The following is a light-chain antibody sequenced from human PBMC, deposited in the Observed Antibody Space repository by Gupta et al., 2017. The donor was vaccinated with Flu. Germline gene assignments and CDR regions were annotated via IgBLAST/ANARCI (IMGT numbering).Light chain of an antibody. Sequence: QSVLTQSPSVSGAPGQRVTISCTGSSSNIGAGYDVHWYQQFPGTAPKLLIYGNSNRPSGVPDRFSGSKSGTSASLAITGLQAEDEADYYCQSYDSSLSGHVVFGGGTKLTVL. CDR1: SSNIGAGYD. CDR3: QSYDSSLSGHVV. CDR2: GNS. J-gene: IGLJ2*01. V-gene: IGLV1-40*01.